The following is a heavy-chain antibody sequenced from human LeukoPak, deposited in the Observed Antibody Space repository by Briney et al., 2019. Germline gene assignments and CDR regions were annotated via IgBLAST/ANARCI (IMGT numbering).Heavy chain of an antibody. J-gene: IGHJ5*02. CDR3: ARHVYDYVWGSYRRAQNWFDP. CDR2: INHSGST. D-gene: IGHD3-16*02. CDR1: GGSFSGHY. Sequence: SEILSLTCAVYGGSFSGHYWTWIRQPPGKGLEWIGEINHSGSTNYNPSLKSRVTISVDTSKNQFSLKLSSVTAADTAVYYCARHVYDYVWGSYRRAQNWFDPWGQGTLVTVSS. V-gene: IGHV4-34*01.